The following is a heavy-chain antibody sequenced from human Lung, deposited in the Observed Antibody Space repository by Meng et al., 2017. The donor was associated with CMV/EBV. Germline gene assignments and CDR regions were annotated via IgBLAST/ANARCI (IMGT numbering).Heavy chain of an antibody. Sequence: KVSCXGSGYSFASYWIAWVRQMPGKGLEWMGIIYPGDSDTRYSPSFQGQVTISADQSISTAYLQWSSLKASDTAMYYCARRDRAYCGGNCYREAFDIWGQGTMATVPS. CDR1: GYSFASYW. CDR2: IYPGDSDT. V-gene: IGHV5-51*01. D-gene: IGHD2-21*01. CDR3: ARRDRAYCGGNCYREAFDI. J-gene: IGHJ3*02.